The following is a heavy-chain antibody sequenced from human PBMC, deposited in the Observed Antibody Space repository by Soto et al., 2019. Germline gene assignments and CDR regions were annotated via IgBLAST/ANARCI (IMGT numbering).Heavy chain of an antibody. Sequence: GGSLRLSCAASGFTFSSYAMSWVRQAPGKGLEWVSAISGSGGSTYYADSVKGRFTISRDNSKNTLYLQMNSLRAEDTAVYYCAKDSVAAYYYGSGSYPEENWFDPWGQGTLVTVSS. V-gene: IGHV3-23*01. CDR3: AKDSVAAYYYGSGSYPEENWFDP. J-gene: IGHJ5*02. CDR2: ISGSGGST. D-gene: IGHD3-10*01. CDR1: GFTFSSYA.